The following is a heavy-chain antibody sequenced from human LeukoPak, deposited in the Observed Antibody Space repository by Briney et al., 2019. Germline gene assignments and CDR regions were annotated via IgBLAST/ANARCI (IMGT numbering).Heavy chain of an antibody. J-gene: IGHJ4*02. CDR2: INPSGGST. CDR1: GYTFTSYY. V-gene: IGHV1-46*01. CDR3: ARDGGSSYYDSSGYNNFDY. D-gene: IGHD3-22*01. Sequence: ASVKVSCKASGYTFTSYYMHWVRQAPGQGLEWMGIINPSGGSTSYAQKFQGRVTMTRDTSTSTVYMELSGLRSEDTAVYYCARDGGSSYYDSSGYNNFDYWGQGTLVTVSS.